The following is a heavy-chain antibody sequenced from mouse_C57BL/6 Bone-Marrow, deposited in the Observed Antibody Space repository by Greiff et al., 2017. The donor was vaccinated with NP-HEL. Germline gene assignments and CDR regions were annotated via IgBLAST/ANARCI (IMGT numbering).Heavy chain of an antibody. Sequence: QVQLQQSGAELVRPGTSVKLSCKASGYTFTSYWMHWVKQRPGQGLEWIGVIDPSDSYTNYNQKFKGKATLTVDTSSSTAYMQLSSLTSEDSAVYYCARGYGSSYGLWWFDVWGTGTTVTVSS. D-gene: IGHD1-1*01. J-gene: IGHJ1*03. CDR1: GYTFTSYW. V-gene: IGHV1-59*01. CDR3: ARGYGSSYGLWWFDV. CDR2: IDPSDSYT.